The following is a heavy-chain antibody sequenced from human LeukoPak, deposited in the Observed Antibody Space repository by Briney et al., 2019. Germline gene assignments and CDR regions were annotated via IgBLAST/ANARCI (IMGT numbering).Heavy chain of an antibody. J-gene: IGHJ3*02. Sequence: SETLSLTCTVSGGSISSSSYYWGWIRQPPGKGLEWIGSVYYSGSTYYNPSLKSRVTISVDTSKNQFSLKLSSVTAADTAVYYCAIPLVVITTTHAFDIWGQGTMVTVSS. V-gene: IGHV4-39*07. CDR3: AIPLVVITTTHAFDI. CDR2: VYYSGST. D-gene: IGHD2-2*01. CDR1: GGSISSSSYY.